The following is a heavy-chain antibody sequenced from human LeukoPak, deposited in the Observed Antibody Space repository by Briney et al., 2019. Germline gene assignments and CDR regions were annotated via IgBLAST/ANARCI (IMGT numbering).Heavy chain of an antibody. CDR1: GGSISNYY. CDR3: ARPIASGSEGYYMDV. V-gene: IGHV4-59*08. Sequence: SETLSLTCTVSGGSISNYYWSWIRQPPGKGLEWIGYIYYSGSTNYNPSLKSRVTISLDTSKNQFSLKLNSVTAADTAVYYCARPIASGSEGYYMDVWGKGTTVTVSS. J-gene: IGHJ6*03. D-gene: IGHD5-12*01. CDR2: IYYSGST.